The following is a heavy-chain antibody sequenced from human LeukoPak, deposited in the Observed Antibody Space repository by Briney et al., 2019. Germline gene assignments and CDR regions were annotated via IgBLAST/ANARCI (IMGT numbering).Heavy chain of an antibody. CDR2: IYYSGST. Sequence: SETLSLTCTVSGGSISSYYWSWIRQPPGKGLEWIGYIYYSGSTNYNPSLKSRVTISVDTSKNQFSLKLSPVTAADTAVYYCARDSDDSSGYNWFDPWGQGTLVTVSS. CDR3: ARDSDDSSGYNWFDP. J-gene: IGHJ5*02. CDR1: GGSISSYY. D-gene: IGHD3-22*01. V-gene: IGHV4-59*01.